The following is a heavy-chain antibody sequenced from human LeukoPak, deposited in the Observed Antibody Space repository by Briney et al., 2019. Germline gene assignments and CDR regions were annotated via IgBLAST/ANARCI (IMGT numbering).Heavy chain of an antibody. CDR3: ARHILRYNWFDP. CDR2: IYYSGST. CDR1: GGSISSSSYY. D-gene: IGHD2-21*01. V-gene: IGHV4-39*01. Sequence: SETLSLTCTVSGGSISSSSYYWGWIRQPPGKGLEWIGSIYYSGSTYYNPSLKSRVTISVDTSKNQFSLKLSSVTAADTAVYYCARHILRYNWFDPWGQGTLVTVSS. J-gene: IGHJ5*02.